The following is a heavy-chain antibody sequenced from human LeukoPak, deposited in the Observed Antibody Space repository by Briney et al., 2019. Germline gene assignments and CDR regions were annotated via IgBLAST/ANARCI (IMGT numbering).Heavy chain of an antibody. CDR2: INSDGSST. CDR1: GFDFSSYW. V-gene: IGHV3-74*01. Sequence: GGSLRLSCAASGFDFSSYWMHWVRQAPGKGLVWVSRINSDGSSTSYADSVKGRFTISRDNAKNTLYLQMNSLRAEDTAVYYCARVPDSGSAIDYWGQGTLVTVSS. CDR3: ARVPDSGSAIDY. J-gene: IGHJ4*02. D-gene: IGHD1-26*01.